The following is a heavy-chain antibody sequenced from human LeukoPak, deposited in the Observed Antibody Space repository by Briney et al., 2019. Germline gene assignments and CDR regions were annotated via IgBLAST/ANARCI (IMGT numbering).Heavy chain of an antibody. CDR3: ARLSGTYSRGGDH. D-gene: IGHD1-26*01. V-gene: IGHV3-11*01. J-gene: IGHJ4*02. CDR2: ISGSGYAI. Sequence: PGGSLRLSCTASGFTFSDFHMSWIRQAPGKGLEWVSHISGSGYAIHHPGSVKGRFTISRDNAKNSLYLQMNSLRVEDSAVYYFARLSGTYSRGGDHWGQGTLVTVSS. CDR1: GFTFSDFH.